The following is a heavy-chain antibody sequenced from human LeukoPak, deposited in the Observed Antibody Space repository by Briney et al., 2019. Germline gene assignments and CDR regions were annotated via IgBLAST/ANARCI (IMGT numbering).Heavy chain of an antibody. D-gene: IGHD3-22*01. Sequence: PSETLSLTCAVYGGSFSGYYWSCIRQPPGKGLEWIGEINHSGSTNYNPSLKSRVTISVDTSKNQFSLKLSSVTAADTAVYYCARGPPSGYYLLPLGYWGQGTLVTVSS. CDR2: INHSGST. CDR3: ARGPPSGYYLLPLGY. CDR1: GGSFSGYY. J-gene: IGHJ4*02. V-gene: IGHV4-34*01.